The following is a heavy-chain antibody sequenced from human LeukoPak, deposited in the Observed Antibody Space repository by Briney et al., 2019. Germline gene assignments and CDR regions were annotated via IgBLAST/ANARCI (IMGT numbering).Heavy chain of an antibody. CDR1: GRSISSFY. J-gene: IGHJ5*02. V-gene: IGHV4-59*01. Sequence: PSETLSLTCTVSGRSISSFYWSWIRQPPGQGLEWLGYIYYTGSTNYNPSLKSRVTISVDTSKNQFSLKLSSVTAADTAVYYCARDDPVAGRFDPWGQGTLATVSS. CDR2: IYYTGST. D-gene: IGHD6-19*01. CDR3: ARDDPVAGRFDP.